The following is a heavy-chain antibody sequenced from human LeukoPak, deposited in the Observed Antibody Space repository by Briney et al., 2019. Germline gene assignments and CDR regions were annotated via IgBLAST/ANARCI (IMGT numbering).Heavy chain of an antibody. CDR3: ARQSSSWYRRFDY. CDR2: INHSGST. D-gene: IGHD6-13*01. CDR1: GGSFSGYY. Sequence: SETLSLTCAVYGGSFSGYYWSWIRQPPGKGLEWIGEINHSGSTNYNPSLKSRVTISVDTSKNQFSLKLSSVTAADTAVYYCARQSSSWYRRFDYWGQETLVTVSS. J-gene: IGHJ4*02. V-gene: IGHV4-34*01.